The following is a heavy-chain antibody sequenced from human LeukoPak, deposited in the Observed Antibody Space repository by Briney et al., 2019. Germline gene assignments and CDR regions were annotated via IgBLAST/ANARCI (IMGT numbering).Heavy chain of an antibody. Sequence: SQTLSLTCTASGGSISSGSYNWSWIRQPAGKGLEWIGRIYTSGSTNYNPSLKSRVTISVDTSKNQFSLKLSSVTAADTAVYYCARGERWLQSSDYWGQRTLVTVSS. J-gene: IGHJ4*02. D-gene: IGHD5-24*01. CDR3: ARGERWLQSSDY. CDR2: IYTSGST. CDR1: GGSISSGSYN. V-gene: IGHV4-61*02.